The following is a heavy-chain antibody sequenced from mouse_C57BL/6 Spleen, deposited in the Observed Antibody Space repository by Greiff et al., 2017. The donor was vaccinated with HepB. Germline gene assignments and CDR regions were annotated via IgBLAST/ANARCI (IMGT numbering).Heavy chain of an antibody. D-gene: IGHD1-1*01. J-gene: IGHJ3*01. V-gene: IGHV1-55*01. CDR2: IYPGSGST. Sequence: QVQLKQPGAELVKPGASVKMSCKASGYTFTSYWITWVKQRPGQGLEWIGDIYPGSGSTNYNEKFKSKATLTVDTSSSTAYMQLSSLTSEDSAVYYCAREGTTSSWFAYWGQGTLVTVSA. CDR1: GYTFTSYW. CDR3: AREGTTSSWFAY.